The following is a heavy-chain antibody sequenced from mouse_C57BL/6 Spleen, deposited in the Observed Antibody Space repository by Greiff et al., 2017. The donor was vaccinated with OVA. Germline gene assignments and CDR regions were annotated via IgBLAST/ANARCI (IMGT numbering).Heavy chain of an antibody. J-gene: IGHJ2*01. V-gene: IGHV1-15*01. CDR1: GYTFTDYE. CDR3: TRGGTDY. CDR2: IDPETGGT. Sequence: VQLQESGAELVRPGASVTLSCKASGYTFTDYEMHWVKQTPVHGLEWIGAIDPETGGTAYNQKFKGKAILTADKSSSTAYMELRSLTSEDSAVYYCTRGGTDYWGQGTTLTGSS. D-gene: IGHD4-1*01.